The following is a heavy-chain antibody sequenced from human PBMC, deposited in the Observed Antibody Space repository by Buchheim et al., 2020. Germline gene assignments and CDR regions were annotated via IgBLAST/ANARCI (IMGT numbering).Heavy chain of an antibody. J-gene: IGHJ6*02. Sequence: QVQLVESGGGVVQPGRSLRLACAASGFTFSSYAMHWVRQAPGKGLEWVAVISYDGSNKYYADSVKGRFTISRDNSTNTLYLQMNSLRAEDTAVYYCARVPKPGITSYYYGMDVWGQGTT. CDR3: ARVPKPGITSYYYGMDV. CDR2: ISYDGSNK. V-gene: IGHV3-30-3*01. CDR1: GFTFSSYA. D-gene: IGHD3-10*01.